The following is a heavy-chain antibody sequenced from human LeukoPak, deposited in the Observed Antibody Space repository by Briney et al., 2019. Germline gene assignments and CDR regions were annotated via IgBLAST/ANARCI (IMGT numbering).Heavy chain of an antibody. CDR3: AKGPGRWYYDSSGYYYFDY. J-gene: IGHJ4*02. Sequence: GGSLRLSCTGSGFTFSSYAMSWVRQAPGKGLEWVSAIIGSGGTTYYADSVKGRFTISRDNSKNTLYLQMNSLRAEDTAVYYCAKGPGRWYYDSSGYYYFDYWGQGTLVTVSS. CDR2: IIGSGGTT. CDR1: GFTFSSYA. V-gene: IGHV3-23*01. D-gene: IGHD3-22*01.